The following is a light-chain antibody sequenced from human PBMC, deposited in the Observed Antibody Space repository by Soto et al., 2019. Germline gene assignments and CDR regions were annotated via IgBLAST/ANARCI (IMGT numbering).Light chain of an antibody. V-gene: IGLV2-14*01. J-gene: IGLJ3*02. CDR3: SAYTARSTLV. Sequence: QSALTQPASVSGSPGQSITISCTGTSSDVGSYNYVAWYQQFPGKTPKLMIYEVRNRPSGVSSRFSGSKSGNTASLTISGLQSEDEGDYYCSAYTARSTLVFGGGTKLTVL. CDR1: SSDVGSYNY. CDR2: EVR.